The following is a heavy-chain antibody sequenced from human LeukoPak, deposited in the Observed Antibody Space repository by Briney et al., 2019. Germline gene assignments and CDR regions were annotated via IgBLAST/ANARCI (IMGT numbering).Heavy chain of an antibody. D-gene: IGHD3-9*01. J-gene: IGHJ4*02. CDR1: GLSFGAHA. V-gene: IGHV3-23*01. Sequence: GGSLRLSCAASGLSFGAHAMHWVRQAPGKGLEWVSGISGSGGSTYYADSVKGRFTISRDNSKNTLYLQMNSLRAEDTAVYYCAKEGDFYDILTDYWGQGTLVTVSS. CDR2: ISGSGGST. CDR3: AKEGDFYDILTDY.